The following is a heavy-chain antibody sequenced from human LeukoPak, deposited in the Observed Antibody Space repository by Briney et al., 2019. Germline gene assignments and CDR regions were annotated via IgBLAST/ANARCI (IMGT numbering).Heavy chain of an antibody. CDR1: GGSISSGGYY. D-gene: IGHD2-2*02. CDR3: ARNWRGSTSCYIDY. CDR2: IYYSGST. V-gene: IGHV4-31*03. Sequence: PSQTLSLTCTVSGGSISSGGYYWSWIRQHPGKGLEWIGYIYYSGSTYYNPSLKSRVTISVDTSKNQFSLKLSSVTAADTAVYYCARNWRGSTSCYIDYWGQGTLVTVSS. J-gene: IGHJ4*02.